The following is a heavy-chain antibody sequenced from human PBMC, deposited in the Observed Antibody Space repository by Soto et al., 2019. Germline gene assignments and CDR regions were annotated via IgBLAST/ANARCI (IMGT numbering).Heavy chain of an antibody. CDR1: GFTFSNYA. V-gene: IGHV3-23*01. J-gene: IGHJ6*02. D-gene: IGHD6-13*01. CDR2: ISGSGANA. Sequence: PGGSLRLSCAASGFTFSNYAMNWVRQAPGKGLEWLSAISGSGANAFNADSVKGRFTISRDNSKNTLYLQMNSLRPEDTAVYYCAKEATYSNGWYGGRGMDVWGQGTTVTVSS. CDR3: AKEATYSNGWYGGRGMDV.